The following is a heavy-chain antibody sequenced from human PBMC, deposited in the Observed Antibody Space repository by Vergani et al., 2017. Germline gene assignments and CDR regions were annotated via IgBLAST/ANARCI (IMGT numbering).Heavy chain of an antibody. V-gene: IGHV3-9*01. Sequence: EVQLVESGGGLVQPGRSLRLSCAASGFTFDDYAMHWVRQAPGKGLEWVSGISWNSGSIGYADSVKGRFTISRDNAKNSLYLQMNSLRAEDTALYYCAKVGVKWLRPLGWFDPWGQGTLVTVSS. D-gene: IGHD5-12*01. CDR3: AKVGVKWLRPLGWFDP. CDR1: GFTFDDYA. CDR2: ISWNSGSI. J-gene: IGHJ5*02.